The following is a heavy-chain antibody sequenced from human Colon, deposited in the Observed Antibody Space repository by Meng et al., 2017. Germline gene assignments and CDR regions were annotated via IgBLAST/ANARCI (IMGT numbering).Heavy chain of an antibody. CDR2: ISNSGKT. CDR3: ARERMRELGLFDY. D-gene: IGHD7-27*01. CDR1: GDSIGNSKW. V-gene: IGHV4-4*02. J-gene: IGHJ4*02. Sequence: QLHLQATGPGSVQLSGPLTLACVVSGDSIGNSKWWSWLRQSPGKGLEWIGEISNSGKTVYSPSLKSRVTISLDKSSNHFSLTLSPVTAADTAIYFCARERMRELGLFDYWGQGALVTVSS.